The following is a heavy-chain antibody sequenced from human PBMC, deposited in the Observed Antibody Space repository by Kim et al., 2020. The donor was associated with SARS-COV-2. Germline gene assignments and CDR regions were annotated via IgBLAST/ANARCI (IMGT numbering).Heavy chain of an antibody. J-gene: IGHJ6*02. V-gene: IGHV4-30-4*01. CDR1: GGSISSGGYY. D-gene: IGHD4-17*01. CDR2: IYYSGST. Sequence: SETLSLTCTVSGGSISSGGYYRSWIRQSPGKGLEWIGYIYYSGSTYYNPSLKSRVTISVDTSKNQFSLKLSSVTAADTAVYYCAREFVLDYGDYGMDVWGQGTTVTVSS. CDR3: AREFVLDYGDYGMDV.